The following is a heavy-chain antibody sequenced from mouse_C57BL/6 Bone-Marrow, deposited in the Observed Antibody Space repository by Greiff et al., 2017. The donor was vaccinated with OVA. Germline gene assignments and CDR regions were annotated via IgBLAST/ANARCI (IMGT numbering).Heavy chain of an antibody. CDR1: GYTFTSYW. CDR2: IDPSDSYT. V-gene: IGHV1-50*01. Sequence: QVHVKQPGAELVKPGASVKLSCKASGYTFTSYWMQWVKQRPGQGLEWIGEIDPSDSYTNYNQKFKGKATLTVDTSSSTAYMQLSSLTSEDSAVYYCAREGGSSFFDYWGQGTTLTVSS. J-gene: IGHJ2*01. D-gene: IGHD1-1*01. CDR3: AREGGSSFFDY.